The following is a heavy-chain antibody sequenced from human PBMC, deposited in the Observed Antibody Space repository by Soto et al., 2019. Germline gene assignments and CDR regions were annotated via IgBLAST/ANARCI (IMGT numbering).Heavy chain of an antibody. CDR3: AHSRKPGIVVVVADTPYYFDY. CDR2: IYWDDDK. Sequence: QITLKESGPTLVKPTQTLTLTCTFSGFSLSTSGVGVGWIRQPPGKALEWLALIYWDDDKRYSPSLKSRLTITKDTSKNQEVLTMTNMDPVDTATYYCAHSRKPGIVVVVADTPYYFDYWGQGTLVTVSS. J-gene: IGHJ4*02. D-gene: IGHD2-15*01. V-gene: IGHV2-5*02. CDR1: GFSLSTSGVG.